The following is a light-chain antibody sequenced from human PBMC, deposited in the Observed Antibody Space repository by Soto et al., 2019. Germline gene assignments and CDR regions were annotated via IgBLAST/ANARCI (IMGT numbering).Light chain of an antibody. V-gene: IGLV2-8*01. Sequence: QSVLTQPPSASGSPGQSVTISCTGTSSDVGGYNYVSWYQQHSGKAPKLMLYEVSKRPSGVPDRFSGSKSGNTASLTVSGLQAEDEADYYCSSYAGSNNLRVFGGGTQLTVL. CDR3: SSYAGSNNLRV. CDR1: SSDVGGYNY. J-gene: IGLJ3*02. CDR2: EVS.